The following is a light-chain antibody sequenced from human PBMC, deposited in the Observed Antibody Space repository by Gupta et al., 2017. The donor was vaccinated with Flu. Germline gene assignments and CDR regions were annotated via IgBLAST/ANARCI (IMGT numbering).Light chain of an antibody. CDR3: AAWDDSLNGYWV. CDR2: SNN. Sequence: QSVLTQPPSASGTPGQRVTISCSGSSSNIGSNTVNWYQQLPGTAPKLLIYSNNQRPSGVPDRFSGSKSGTSDSLAISGLQSEDEADYDCAAWDDSLNGYWVFGGGTKLTGL. V-gene: IGLV1-44*01. J-gene: IGLJ3*02. CDR1: SSNIGSNT.